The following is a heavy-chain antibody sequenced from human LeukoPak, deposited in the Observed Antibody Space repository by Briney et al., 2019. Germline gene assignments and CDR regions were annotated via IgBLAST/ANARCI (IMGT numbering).Heavy chain of an antibody. D-gene: IGHD2-15*01. J-gene: IGHJ4*02. CDR3: ARSQCKCCSGGSCPPGY. CDR1: GYTFTGYY. Sequence: GASVKVSCKASGYTFTGYYMHWVRQAPGQGLEWMGWINPNSGGTNYAQKFQGRVTMTRDTSISTAYMELSRLRSDDTAVYYCARSQCKCCSGGSCPPGYGGQETLVTVSS. V-gene: IGHV1-2*02. CDR2: INPNSGGT.